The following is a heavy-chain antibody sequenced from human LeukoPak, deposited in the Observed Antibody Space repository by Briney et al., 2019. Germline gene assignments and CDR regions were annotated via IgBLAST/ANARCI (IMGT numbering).Heavy chain of an antibody. J-gene: IGHJ4*02. D-gene: IGHD5-18*01. V-gene: IGHV1-18*01. CDR3: ARDRMDTGTYFDY. CDR1: GYTFTTYG. Sequence: GASLKVSCRSSGYTFTTYGITWVRQAPGQGLEWMGWISTYNGNTNYAQKLQGRVTMTTDTSTSTAYMELRSLRSDDTAMYYCARDRMDTGTYFDYWGQGTLVTVSS. CDR2: ISTYNGNT.